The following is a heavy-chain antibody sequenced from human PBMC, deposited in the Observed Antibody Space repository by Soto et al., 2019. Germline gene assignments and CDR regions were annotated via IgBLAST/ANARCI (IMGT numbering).Heavy chain of an antibody. J-gene: IGHJ4*02. CDR3: AKVARWYFDY. CDR2: IYGDTTT. D-gene: IGHD2-15*01. CDR1: GFTVTSNY. Sequence: EVQLVESGGGLIQPGGSLRLSCAASGFTVTSNYMIWVRQAPGKGLEWVSIIYGDTTTYYADSVKGRFTVSRHNSKNTMYLQMNSLRPEDTAVYYCAKVARWYFDYWGQGTLVTVSS. V-gene: IGHV3-53*04.